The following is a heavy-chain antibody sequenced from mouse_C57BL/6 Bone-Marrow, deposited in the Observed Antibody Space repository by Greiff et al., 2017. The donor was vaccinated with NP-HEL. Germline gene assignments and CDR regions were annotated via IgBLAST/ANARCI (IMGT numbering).Heavy chain of an antibody. CDR1: GFSLTSYG. CDR2: IWRGGST. D-gene: IGHD2-12*01. CDR3: AKKGYSPYAMGY. V-gene: IGHV2-5*01. J-gene: IGHJ4*01. Sequence: VHLVESGPGLVQPSQSLSIPCTVSGFSLTSYGVHWVRQSPGKGLEWLGVIWRGGSTDYNAAFMSRLSITKDNSKSQVFFKMNSLQADDTAIYYWAKKGYSPYAMGYWGQGTSVTVSS.